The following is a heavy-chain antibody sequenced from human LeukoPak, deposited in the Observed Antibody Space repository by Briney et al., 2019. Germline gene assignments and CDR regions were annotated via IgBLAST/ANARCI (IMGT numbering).Heavy chain of an antibody. CDR3: ARATHTTVPFDY. D-gene: IGHD4-17*01. CDR2: IYYGGTT. J-gene: IGHJ4*02. Sequence: PSETLSLTCTVSGDSISNYFWSWIRQPPGTGLEWIGYIYYGGTTNYNPSLRSRVTISVDSSKNQLSLRLNSVTAADTAVYYCARATHTTVPFDYWGQGTLVTVSS. CDR1: GDSISNYF. V-gene: IGHV4-59*01.